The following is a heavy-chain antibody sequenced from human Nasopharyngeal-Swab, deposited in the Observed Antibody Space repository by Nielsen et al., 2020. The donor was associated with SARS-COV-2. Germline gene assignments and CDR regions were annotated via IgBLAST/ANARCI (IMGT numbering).Heavy chain of an antibody. CDR3: ARVEECYYGSGSLSDN. CDR2: ISSSGSHK. Sequence: GESLKISCAASGFTFSSYSMNWVRQAPGKGLEWVSFISSSGSHKYYADSMKGRFTISRDNAKSSLYLQLSSLRAEDTAVYYCARVEECYYGSGSLSDNWGQGTLVTVSS. D-gene: IGHD3-10*01. J-gene: IGHJ4*02. CDR1: GFTFSSYS. V-gene: IGHV3-21*01.